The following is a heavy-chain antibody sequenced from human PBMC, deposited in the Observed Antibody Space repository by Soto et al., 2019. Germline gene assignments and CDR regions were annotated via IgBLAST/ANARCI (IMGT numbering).Heavy chain of an antibody. J-gene: IGHJ2*01. CDR1: GFTFSNYN. D-gene: IGHD1-26*01. Sequence: EVQLVESGGGLVKPGGSLRLSCAASGFTFSNYNMNWVRQAPGKGLEWVSSISTSSSYTYYADSVKGRFTISRDNGQNSLYLQLNSLRAEDTAVYYCAGQEGSHFCWNFDLWGRGTLVTVSS. CDR3: AGQEGSHFCWNFDL. V-gene: IGHV3-21*01. CDR2: ISTSSSYT.